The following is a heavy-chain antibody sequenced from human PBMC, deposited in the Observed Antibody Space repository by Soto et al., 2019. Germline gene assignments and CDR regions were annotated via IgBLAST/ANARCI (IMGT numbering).Heavy chain of an antibody. CDR3: ARWLPALVLGRYFDL. J-gene: IGHJ2*01. CDR2: IYSGGST. D-gene: IGHD5-12*01. Sequence: EVQLVESGGGLIQPGGSLRLSCAASGFTVSSNYMSWVRQAPGKGLEWVSVIYSGGSTYYADSVKGRFTISRDNSKNTLYLQMNSLRAEDTAVYYCARWLPALVLGRYFDLWGRGTLVTVSS. V-gene: IGHV3-53*01. CDR1: GFTVSSNY.